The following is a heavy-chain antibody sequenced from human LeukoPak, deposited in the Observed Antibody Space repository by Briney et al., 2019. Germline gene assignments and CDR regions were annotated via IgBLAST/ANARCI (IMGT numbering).Heavy chain of an antibody. V-gene: IGHV1-18*01. D-gene: IGHD1-14*01. CDR2: VSSYNGDT. J-gene: IGHJ5*02. CDR3: ASPPMDHFGT. CDR1: GSTFITYG. Sequence: GASVKVSCKASGSTFITYGIIWVRQAPGQGLEWMGWVSSYNGDTRYAQRFQDRVTMTRDISTSTAYVELKDLTSDDTAVYYCASPPMDHFGTWGQGTLVTVSS.